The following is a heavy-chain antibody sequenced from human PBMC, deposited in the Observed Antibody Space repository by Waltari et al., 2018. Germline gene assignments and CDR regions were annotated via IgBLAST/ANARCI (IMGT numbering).Heavy chain of an antibody. V-gene: IGHV4-39*07. CDR1: GGPVSSTGYI. CDR3: ARDQGFYLFSRLTWFDP. J-gene: IGHJ5*02. CDR2: IYYRGRT. D-gene: IGHD2-2*01. Sequence: QLQLQESCPGLVTASETLSLTCTVSGGPVSSTGYIWGWIRQPPGMGLEWIGCIYYRGRTYYNPSLKSRVTISIDTSKNQFSLKLASVTAADTAVYYCARDQGFYLFSRLTWFDPWGQGTLVTVSS.